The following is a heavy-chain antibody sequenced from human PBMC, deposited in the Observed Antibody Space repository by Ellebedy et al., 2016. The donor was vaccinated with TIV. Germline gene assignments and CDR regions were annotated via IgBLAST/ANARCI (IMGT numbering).Heavy chain of an antibody. CDR3: ARGFDGSGSYYYYGMDV. CDR2: MNPNSGNT. V-gene: IGHV1-8*01. J-gene: IGHJ6*02. CDR1: GYSFTNFT. D-gene: IGHD3-10*01. Sequence: AASVKVSYKASGYSFTNFTINWVRQATGQGLEWMGWMNPNSGNTGYAQKFQGRVTMTRNTSISTAYMELSSLRSEDTAVYYCARGFDGSGSYYYYGMDVWGQGTRVTVSS.